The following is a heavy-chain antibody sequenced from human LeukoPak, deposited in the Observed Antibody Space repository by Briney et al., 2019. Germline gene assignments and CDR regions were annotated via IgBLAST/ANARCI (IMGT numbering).Heavy chain of an antibody. CDR2: INPRGGST. J-gene: IGHJ4*02. CDR1: GYTFTRNY. Sequence: AASVKVSCKASGYTFTRNYMHWVRQAPGQGLEWMGIINPRGGSTTYAQKFQGRLTMTRDTSTSTAYMELRSLRSDDTAVYYCARDLSPGALNNFDYWGQGTLVTVSS. V-gene: IGHV1-46*01. CDR3: ARDLSPGALNNFDY. D-gene: IGHD4/OR15-4a*01.